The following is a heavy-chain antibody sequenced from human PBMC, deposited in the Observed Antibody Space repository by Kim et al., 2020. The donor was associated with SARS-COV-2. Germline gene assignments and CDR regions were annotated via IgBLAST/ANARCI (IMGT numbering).Heavy chain of an antibody. CDR2: IYPSGST. J-gene: IGHJ4*02. V-gene: IGHV4-4*07. CDR1: GDSINGFF. D-gene: IGHD6-13*01. Sequence: SETLSLTCTVSGDSINGFFWSWIRQPAGEGLEWIGRIYPSGSTHYNPSLRSRVTLSVDTSKNQFSLKLTSMTAADTAVYYCARDTGRWYEYWGQGTLATV. CDR3: ARDTGRWYEY.